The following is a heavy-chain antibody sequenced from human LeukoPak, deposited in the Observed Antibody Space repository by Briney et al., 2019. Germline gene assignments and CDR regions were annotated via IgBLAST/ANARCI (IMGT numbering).Heavy chain of an antibody. CDR1: GGSISSSSYY. J-gene: IGHJ4*02. V-gene: IGHV4-39*01. CDR3: ARYVVVVAATLFAFDY. CDR2: ICYSGST. D-gene: IGHD2-15*01. Sequence: SETLSLTCTVSGGSISSSSYYWGWIRQPPGKGLEWIGSICYSGSTYYNPSLKSRVTISVDTSKNQFSLKLSSVTAADTAVYYCARYVVVVAATLFAFDYWGQGTLVTVSS.